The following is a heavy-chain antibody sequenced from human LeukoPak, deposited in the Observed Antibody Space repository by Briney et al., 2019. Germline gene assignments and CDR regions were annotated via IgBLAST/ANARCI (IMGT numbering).Heavy chain of an antibody. CDR3: ARDRDRFTIFGAPIARFYYAMDV. CDR2: INTGNGNT. J-gene: IGHJ6*02. Sequence: ASVKVSCKASGYTFTTCAAHWVRQAPGQGLEWMGWINTGNGNTKYSQTFQGRVTITRDTSASTAYLELSSLKSEDTAVYYCARDRDRFTIFGAPIARFYYAMDVWGQGTTVTVSS. V-gene: IGHV1-3*04. D-gene: IGHD3-3*01. CDR1: GYTFTTCA.